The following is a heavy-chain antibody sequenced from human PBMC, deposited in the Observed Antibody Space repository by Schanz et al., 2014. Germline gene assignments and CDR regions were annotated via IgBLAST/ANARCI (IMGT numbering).Heavy chain of an antibody. J-gene: IGHJ3*02. Sequence: VQLVESGGGLVKPGGSLRLSCAAPGFTLSNYAMHWVRQDPGKGLVWVARINSVGSNTDYADSVTGRFTISRDNAKNTLYLQMNTLRAEDTAVYYCARKMKLGVYGGKGHDSLDIWGQGTMVTVSS. CDR3: ARKMKLGVYGGKGHDSLDI. V-gene: IGHV3-74*02. CDR2: INSVGSNT. D-gene: IGHD4-17*01. CDR1: GFTLSNYA.